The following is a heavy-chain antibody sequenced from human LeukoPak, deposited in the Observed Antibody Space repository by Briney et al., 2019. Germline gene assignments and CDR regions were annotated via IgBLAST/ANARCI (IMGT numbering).Heavy chain of an antibody. CDR2: IYYSGST. Sequence: SETLSLTCTVSGGSISSYYWSWIRQPPGKGLEWIGYIYYSGSTNYNPTLKSRVTISVDTSKNQFSLKLSSVTTADTAVYYCARDNWAWGYFDYWGQGTLVTVSS. CDR1: GGSISSYY. CDR3: ARDNWAWGYFDY. J-gene: IGHJ4*02. D-gene: IGHD7-27*01. V-gene: IGHV4-59*13.